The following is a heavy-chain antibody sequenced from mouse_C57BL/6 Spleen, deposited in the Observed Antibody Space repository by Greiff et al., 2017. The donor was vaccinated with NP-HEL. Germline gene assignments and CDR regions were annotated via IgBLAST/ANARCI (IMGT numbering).Heavy chain of an antibody. Sequence: DVQLQESGPGLVKPSQSLSLTCSVTGYSITSGYYWNWIRQFPGNKLEWMGYISYDGSNNYNPSLKNRISITRDTSKNQFFLKLNSVTTEDTATYYCARAYSRYAMDYWGQRTSVTVSS. CDR1: GYSITSGYY. V-gene: IGHV3-6*01. CDR3: ARAYSRYAMDY. D-gene: IGHD2-10*01. J-gene: IGHJ4*01. CDR2: ISYDGSN.